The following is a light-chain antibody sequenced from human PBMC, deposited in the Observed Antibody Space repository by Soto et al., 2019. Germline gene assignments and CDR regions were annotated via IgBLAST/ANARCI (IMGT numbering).Light chain of an antibody. Sequence: EDVLTQSPATLSLSPGERATLSCRASQSVSNSYFAWYQQKPGQAPRLLIYGTSNRATGIPDRFSGTGSGTDFTLTISRLDRKDLAVYYCQQYDNSPLTVGGGTMFEIK. CDR1: QSVSNSY. J-gene: IGKJ4*01. V-gene: IGKV3-20*01. CDR2: GTS. CDR3: QQYDNSPLT.